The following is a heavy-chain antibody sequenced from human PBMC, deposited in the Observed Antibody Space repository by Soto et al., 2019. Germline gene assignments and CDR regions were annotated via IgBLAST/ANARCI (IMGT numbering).Heavy chain of an antibody. J-gene: IGHJ4*02. CDR2: ISYDGSNK. CDR3: ARDLPHVHFDY. Sequence: QVQLVESGGGVVQPGRSLRLSFAASGFTFSSYAMHWVRQAPGKGLEWVAVISYDGSNKYYADSVKGRFTISRDNSKNTLYLQMNSLRAEDTAVYYCARDLPHVHFDYWGQGTLVTVSS. V-gene: IGHV3-30-3*01. CDR1: GFTFSSYA. D-gene: IGHD3-16*01.